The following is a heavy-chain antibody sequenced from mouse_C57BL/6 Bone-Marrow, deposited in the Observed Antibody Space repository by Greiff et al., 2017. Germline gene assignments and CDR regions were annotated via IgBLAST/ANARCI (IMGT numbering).Heavy chain of an antibody. CDR1: GYTFTDYY. V-gene: IGHV1-75*01. J-gene: IGHJ1*03. D-gene: IGHD2-2*01. Sequence: QVQLQQSGPELVKPGASVKISCKASGYTFTDYYLTWVQQRPGQGLEWIGWIFPGSGRTYYNETFKGKATLTVDNSSSTAYMLLSSLTSEDSAVFFCHLLWLRRGYFDVWGTGTTVTVSS. CDR3: HLLWLRRGYFDV. CDR2: IFPGSGRT.